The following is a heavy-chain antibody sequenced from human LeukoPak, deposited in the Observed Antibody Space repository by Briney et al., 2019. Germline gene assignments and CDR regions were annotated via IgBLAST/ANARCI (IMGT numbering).Heavy chain of an antibody. CDR1: GGSISSDY. Sequence: PSETLSLTCTVSGGSISSDYWSWIRQPPGKGLEWVGEINHSGSTNYNPSLKSRVAISVDTSRNQFSLRLSSVTAAGTAVYYCARGQRITMTDWGQGTLVTVSS. CDR2: INHSGST. CDR3: ARGQRITMTD. V-gene: IGHV4-34*01. D-gene: IGHD3-22*01. J-gene: IGHJ4*02.